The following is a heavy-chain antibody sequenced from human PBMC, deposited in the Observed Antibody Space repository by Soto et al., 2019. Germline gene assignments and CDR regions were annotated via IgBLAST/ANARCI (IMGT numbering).Heavy chain of an antibody. J-gene: IGHJ4*02. Sequence: QVQLMQSGAEVKKPGASVKVSCKASGNTFTNYYIHWVRQAPGQGLEWMGTINPSGGHTTYAQKFLGSEAMLREQATRTLYMELTSLRSEDTAVYYCARGGHVVVVTAAFDYWGQGTLVTVSS. CDR3: ARGGHVVVVTAAFDY. D-gene: IGHD2-21*02. CDR2: INPSGGHT. V-gene: IGHV1-46*01. CDR1: GNTFTNYY.